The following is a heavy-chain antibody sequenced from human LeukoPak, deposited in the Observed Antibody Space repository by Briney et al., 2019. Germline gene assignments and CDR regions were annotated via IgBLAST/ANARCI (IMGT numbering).Heavy chain of an antibody. V-gene: IGHV4-34*01. Sequence: PSETLSLTCAVYGGSFSGYYWSWIRQPPGKGLEWIGEINHSGSTNYNPSLKSRVTISVDTSKNQFSLKLSSVTAADTAVYYCARQLGASTVTTENYFDYWGQGTLVTVSS. D-gene: IGHD4-17*01. CDR1: GGSFSGYY. CDR3: ARQLGASTVTTENYFDY. J-gene: IGHJ4*02. CDR2: INHSGST.